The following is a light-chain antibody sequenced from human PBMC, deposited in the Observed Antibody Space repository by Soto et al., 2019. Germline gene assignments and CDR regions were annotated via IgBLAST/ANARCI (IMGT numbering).Light chain of an antibody. CDR1: QSISDT. V-gene: IGKV3-15*01. CDR3: QQYNNWPRT. J-gene: IGKJ1*01. Sequence: EIVMTQSPATLSVSPGGRATLSCRASQSISDTLAWYQQKPGQAPRLLIHGASTRATGIPARFSGSGSGTEFTLTISSLQSEDFAVYYCQQYNNWPRTSGQGTKVDIK. CDR2: GAS.